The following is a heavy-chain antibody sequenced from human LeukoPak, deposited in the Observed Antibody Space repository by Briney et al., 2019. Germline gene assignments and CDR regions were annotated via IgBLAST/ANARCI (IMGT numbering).Heavy chain of an antibody. CDR1: GFTFSSYT. D-gene: IGHD6-13*01. V-gene: IGHV3-21*01. CDR2: MRSSGSYI. Sequence: PGGSLRLSCAASGFTFSSYTMNWVRQAPGKGLEWVSSMRSSGSYISYADSVKGRFTISRDNAKNSLYLQMNSLRAEDTAVYYCARVGGSSWYGFSDYWGQGTLVTVSS. CDR3: ARVGGSSWYGFSDY. J-gene: IGHJ4*02.